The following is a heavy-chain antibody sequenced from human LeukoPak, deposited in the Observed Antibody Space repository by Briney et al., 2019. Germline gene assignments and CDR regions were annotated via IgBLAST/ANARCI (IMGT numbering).Heavy chain of an antibody. CDR2: IYYSGST. CDR3: ARATLPYCSGGSCYSFWVNWFDP. CDR1: GGSISSSSYY. V-gene: IGHV4-39*07. D-gene: IGHD2-15*01. Sequence: SSETLSLTCTVSGGSISSSSYYWGWIRQPPGKGLEWIGSIYYSGSTYYNPSLKSRVTISVDTSKNQFSLKLSSVTAADTAVYYCARATLPYCSGGSCYSFWVNWFDPWGQGTLVTVSS. J-gene: IGHJ5*02.